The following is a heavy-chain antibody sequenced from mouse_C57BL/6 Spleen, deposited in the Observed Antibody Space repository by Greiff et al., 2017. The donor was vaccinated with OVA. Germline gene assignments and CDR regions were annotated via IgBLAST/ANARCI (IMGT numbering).Heavy chain of an antibody. CDR1: GFIFSSYT. CDR3: AREGARLAMDY. Sequence: EVMLVESGGGLVKPGGSLKLSCAASGFIFSSYTMSWVRQTPEKRLEWVATISGGGGNTYYPDSVKGRFTISRDNAKNTLYLQMSSLRSEDTALYYCAREGARLAMDYWGQGTSVTVSS. D-gene: IGHD6-5*01. CDR2: ISGGGGNT. J-gene: IGHJ4*01. V-gene: IGHV5-9*01.